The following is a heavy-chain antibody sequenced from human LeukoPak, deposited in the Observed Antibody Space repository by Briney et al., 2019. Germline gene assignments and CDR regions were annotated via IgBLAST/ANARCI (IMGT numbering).Heavy chain of an antibody. CDR1: GYSMRGGYY. J-gene: IGHJ4*02. CDR3: ARDTVTGNKNFDY. CDR2: IYHSGST. V-gene: IGHV4-38-2*01. Sequence: SETLSLTCAVSGYSMRGGYYWGWIRQPPGKGLEWIGSIYHSGSTYYNPPLESRVTISVDTSRNQFSLKLNSVTAADTAVYHCARDTVTGNKNFDYWGQGTLVTVSS. D-gene: IGHD6-19*01.